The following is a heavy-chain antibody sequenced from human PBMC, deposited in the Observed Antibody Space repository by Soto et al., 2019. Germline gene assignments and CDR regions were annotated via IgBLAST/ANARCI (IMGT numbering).Heavy chain of an antibody. Sequence: GGSLRLSCAASGFTFSSYWMSWVRQAPGKGLEWVANIKQDGSEKYYVDSVKGRFTISRDNAKNSLYLQMNSLRAEDTAVYYCARVIGLRYFDWLSHLDYWGQGTLVTVSS. J-gene: IGHJ4*02. CDR1: GFTFSSYW. D-gene: IGHD3-9*01. V-gene: IGHV3-7*05. CDR3: ARVIGLRYFDWLSHLDY. CDR2: IKQDGSEK.